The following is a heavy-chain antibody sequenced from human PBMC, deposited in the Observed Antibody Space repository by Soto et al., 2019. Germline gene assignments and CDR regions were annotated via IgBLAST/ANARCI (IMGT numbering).Heavy chain of an antibody. CDR1: GGTFSSYA. CDR3: ASGGEYYDENLPHYYFFGMHV. Sequence: SVKVSCKASGGTFSSYAISWVRQAPGQGLEWMGGIIPIFGTANYAQKFQGRVTITADESTSTAYMELSSLRSEDTAVYYCASGGEYYDENLPHYYFFGMHVWGPGTTVTASS. CDR2: IIPIFGTA. J-gene: IGHJ6*02. D-gene: IGHD3-16*01. V-gene: IGHV1-69*13.